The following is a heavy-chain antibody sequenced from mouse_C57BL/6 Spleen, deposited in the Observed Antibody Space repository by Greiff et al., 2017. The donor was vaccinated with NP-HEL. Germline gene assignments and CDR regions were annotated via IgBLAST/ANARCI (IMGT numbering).Heavy chain of an antibody. CDR1: GFSLTSYG. Sequence: VKLVESGPGLVAPSQSLSITCTVSGFSLTSYGVHWVRQPPGKGLEWLVVIWSDGSTTYNSALKSRLSISKDNSKSQVFLKMNSLQTDDTAMYYCARQRDSSGYVEFAYWGQGTLVTVSA. CDR3: ARQRDSSGYVEFAY. D-gene: IGHD3-2*02. J-gene: IGHJ3*01. CDR2: IWSDGST. V-gene: IGHV2-6-1*01.